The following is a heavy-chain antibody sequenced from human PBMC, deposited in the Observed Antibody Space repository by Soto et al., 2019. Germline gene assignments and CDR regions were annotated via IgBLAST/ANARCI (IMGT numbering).Heavy chain of an antibody. Sequence: GGSLRLSCSASGFTFSSYAMHWVRQAHGKGLEYVSAISSNGGSTYYADSVKGRFTIYSDNSKNTLYLQMSSLRAEDTAVYYCVKPPYSSSWYDAFDIWGQGTMVTVSS. V-gene: IGHV3-64D*09. J-gene: IGHJ3*02. D-gene: IGHD6-13*01. CDR1: GFTFSSYA. CDR2: ISSNGGST. CDR3: VKPPYSSSWYDAFDI.